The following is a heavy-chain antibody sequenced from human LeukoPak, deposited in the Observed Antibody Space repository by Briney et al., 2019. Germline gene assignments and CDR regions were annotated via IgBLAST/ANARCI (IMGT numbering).Heavy chain of an antibody. D-gene: IGHD2-2*01. V-gene: IGHV4-59*01. Sequence: SETLPLTCSVSGGSISGYYWSWIRQPPGKGLEWIGYIYYSGSTNYNPSLKSRVTISVDTSKNQFSLKLDSVTAADTAVYYCAREGTSGDFDYWGQGTLVTVSS. CDR3: AREGTSGDFDY. J-gene: IGHJ4*02. CDR2: IYYSGST. CDR1: GGSISGYY.